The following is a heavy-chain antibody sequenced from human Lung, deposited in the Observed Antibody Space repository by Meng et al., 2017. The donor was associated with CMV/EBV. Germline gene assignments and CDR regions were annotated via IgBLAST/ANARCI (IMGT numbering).Heavy chain of an antibody. CDR2: ISYDGSNK. Sequence: SCAASGFTFSSYAMHWVRQAPGKGLEWVAVISYDGSNKYYADSVKGRFTISRDNSKNTLYLQMNSLRAEDTAVYYCARGGGGGMDVWGQATTVTVSS. V-gene: IGHV3-30-3*01. J-gene: IGHJ6*02. D-gene: IGHD3-16*01. CDR1: GFTFSSYA. CDR3: ARGGGGGMDV.